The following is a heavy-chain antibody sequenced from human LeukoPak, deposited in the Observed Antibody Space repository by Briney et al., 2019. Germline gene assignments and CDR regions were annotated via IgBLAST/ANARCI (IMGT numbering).Heavy chain of an antibody. CDR1: GGSIKSGSYCY. J-gene: IGHJ4*02. Sequence: SETLSLTCTVSGGSIKSGSYCYWSWIRQPAGKGLEWIGRIYTSGNTNYNPSLKSRVTISIDTSKNQVSLKLSSVTAADTAVYYCASEFSMWGQGTLVTVSS. CDR2: IYTSGNT. D-gene: IGHD2/OR15-2a*01. V-gene: IGHV4-61*02. CDR3: ASEFSM.